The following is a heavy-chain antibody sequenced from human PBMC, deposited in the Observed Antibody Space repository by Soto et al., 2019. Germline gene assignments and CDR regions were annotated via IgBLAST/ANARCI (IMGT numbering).Heavy chain of an antibody. Sequence: PGQSLKISCKGSGYIFTSYWISWVRQIPGKRLEWMRRIDPSDSYTNYSPSFQGHVTISADNSISTAYLQWSSLKASDTAMYYCARPSSTTVPTLSYYYLGMDVWGQGTTVTV. CDR3: ARPSSTTVPTLSYYYLGMDV. J-gene: IGHJ6*02. CDR1: GYIFTSYW. CDR2: IDPSDSYT. D-gene: IGHD4-17*01. V-gene: IGHV5-10-1*01.